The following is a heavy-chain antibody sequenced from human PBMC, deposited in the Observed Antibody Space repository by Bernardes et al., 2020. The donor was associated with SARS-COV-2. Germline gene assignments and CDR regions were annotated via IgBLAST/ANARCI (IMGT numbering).Heavy chain of an antibody. D-gene: IGHD4-17*01. J-gene: IGHJ4*02. CDR3: ATGDLVTGFDN. CDR2: IFHSGST. V-gene: IGHV4-4*02. Sequence: SETLSLTCGVSDGSISSTKWRSWVRQPPGKGLEWIGEIFHSGSTNYNPSLKSRVTISLDESKNQFSLRLTSVTAADTAVYYCATGDLVTGFDNWGQGTLVTVAS. CDR1: DGSISSTKW.